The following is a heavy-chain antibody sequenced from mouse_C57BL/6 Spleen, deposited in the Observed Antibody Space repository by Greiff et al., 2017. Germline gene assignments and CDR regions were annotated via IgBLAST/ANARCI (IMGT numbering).Heavy chain of an antibody. CDR3: ARSHYYGSSYGFAY. CDR2: IYPGSGNT. CDR1: GYTFTDYY. J-gene: IGHJ2*01. Sequence: VKLVESGAELVRPGASVKLSCKASGYTFTDYYINWVKQRPGQGLEWIARIYPGSGNTYYNEKFKGKATLTAEKSSSTAYMQLSSLTSEDSAVYFCARSHYYGSSYGFAYWGQGTTLTVSS. V-gene: IGHV1-76*01. D-gene: IGHD1-1*01.